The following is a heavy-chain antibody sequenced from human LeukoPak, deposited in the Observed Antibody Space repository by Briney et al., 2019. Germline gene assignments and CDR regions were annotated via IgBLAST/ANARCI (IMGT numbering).Heavy chain of an antibody. Sequence: GESLKISCKGSGYSFTSYWIGWVRQMPGKGLEWMGIIYPGDSDTRYSPSFQGQVTISADKSISTAYLQWSSLKASDTAMYYCARRFRYYDSSGYVRHTHFDYWGQGTLVTVSS. CDR1: GYSFTSYW. CDR3: ARRFRYYDSSGYVRHTHFDY. D-gene: IGHD3-22*01. V-gene: IGHV5-51*01. CDR2: IYPGDSDT. J-gene: IGHJ4*02.